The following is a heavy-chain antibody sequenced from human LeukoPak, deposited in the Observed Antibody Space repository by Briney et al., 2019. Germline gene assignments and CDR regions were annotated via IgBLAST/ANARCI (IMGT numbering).Heavy chain of an antibody. Sequence: PGESLRISCKGSGYSFTNYGISCVRQMPGKGLEWMGRIDPSDSYSNYGPSFQGHVTISADRSISTAYLQWRSLKASDTAMYYCARQLDYYDKRDYWGQGTLVTVAS. CDR2: IDPSDSYS. J-gene: IGHJ4*02. CDR1: GYSFTNYG. D-gene: IGHD3-22*01. CDR3: ARQLDYYDKRDY. V-gene: IGHV5-10-1*01.